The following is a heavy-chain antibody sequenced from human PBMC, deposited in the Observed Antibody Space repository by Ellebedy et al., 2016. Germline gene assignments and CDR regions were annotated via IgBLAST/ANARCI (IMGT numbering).Heavy chain of an antibody. CDR3: ARGPMVRGVPYYFDY. Sequence: ASVKVSCXASGYTFTSYGISWVRQAPGQGPEWMGWISAYNGNTNYAQKLQGRVTMTTDTSTSTAYMELRSLRSEDTAVYYCARGPMVRGVPYYFDYWGQGTLVTVSS. CDR2: ISAYNGNT. D-gene: IGHD3-10*01. V-gene: IGHV1-18*01. J-gene: IGHJ4*02. CDR1: GYTFTSYG.